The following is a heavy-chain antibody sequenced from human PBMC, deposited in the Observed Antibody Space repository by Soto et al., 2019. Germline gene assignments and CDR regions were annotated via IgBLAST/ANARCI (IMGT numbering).Heavy chain of an antibody. Sequence: GGSLRLSCAASGFTFSSYAMNWVRQAPGKGLGWVSVISGSGGITYYADSVKGRFTISRDNSKNTLYLQMNSLRAEDTAVYYCAKDTTGSYSAIDYWGQGTLVTVSS. CDR3: AKDTTGSYSAIDY. J-gene: IGHJ4*02. CDR1: GFTFSSYA. D-gene: IGHD1-26*01. V-gene: IGHV3-23*01. CDR2: ISGSGGIT.